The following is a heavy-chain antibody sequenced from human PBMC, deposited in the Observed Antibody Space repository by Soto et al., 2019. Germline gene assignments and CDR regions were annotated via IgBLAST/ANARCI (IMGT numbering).Heavy chain of an antibody. V-gene: IGHV3-30-3*01. CDR2: ISYDGSNK. D-gene: IGHD6-13*01. Sequence: GGSLRLSCAASGFTFSSYAMHWVRQAPGKGLEWVAVISYDGSNKYYADSVKGRFTISRDNSKNTLFLQMNSLRDEDTAMYYCARDNGRAGSFDPWGQGTLVTVSS. CDR1: GFTFSSYA. J-gene: IGHJ5*02. CDR3: ARDNGRAGSFDP.